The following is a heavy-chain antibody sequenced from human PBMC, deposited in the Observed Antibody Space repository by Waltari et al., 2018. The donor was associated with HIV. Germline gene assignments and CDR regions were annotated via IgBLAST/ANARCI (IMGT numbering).Heavy chain of an antibody. CDR2: IKQDGSET. V-gene: IGHV3-7*01. CDR3: PREVYGDYGGLYYFDD. J-gene: IGHJ4*02. Sequence: EVQLVGSGGGVVQPGGSLRLSCAASGFTFGRYWTIWVGPAPGKGLEWVANIKQDGSETYYVDSVKGRFTISRDNAKKSLYLQMNSLRAEDTAVYYCPREVYGDYGGLYYFDDWGQGTLVTVSS. CDR1: GFTFGRYW. D-gene: IGHD4-17*01.